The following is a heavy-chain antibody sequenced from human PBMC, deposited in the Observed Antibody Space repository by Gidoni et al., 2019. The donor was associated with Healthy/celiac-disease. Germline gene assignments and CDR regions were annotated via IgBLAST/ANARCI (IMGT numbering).Heavy chain of an antibody. D-gene: IGHD6-13*01. CDR1: GLPVRSYV. J-gene: IGHJ6*02. V-gene: IGHV3-30*18. CDR2: ISYDGSNK. Sequence: QEQLVESGGGGVQPGRSLRLACEASGLPVRSYVMHLVRQAPGKGLEWFAVISYDGSNKYYADAVKCRFTISRDNSKNTLYLQMNSLRAEATAVYYCAKAAAAAIYYYYGMDVWGQGTTVTVSS. CDR3: AKAAAAAIYYYYGMDV.